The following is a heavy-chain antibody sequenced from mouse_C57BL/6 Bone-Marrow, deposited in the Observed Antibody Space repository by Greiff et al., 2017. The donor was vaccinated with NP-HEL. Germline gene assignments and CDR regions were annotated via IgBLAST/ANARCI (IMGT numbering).Heavy chain of an antibody. CDR2: IYWDDDK. D-gene: IGHD1-1*01. Sequence: QVTLKVSGPGILQSSQTLSLTCSFSGFSLSTSGMGVSWIRQPSGKGLEWLAHIYWDDDKRYNPSLKSRLTISKDTSRNQVFLKITSVDTADTATYYCARRAKGGSSPWYFDVWGTGTTVTVSS. CDR1: GFSLSTSGMG. J-gene: IGHJ1*03. CDR3: ARRAKGGSSPWYFDV. V-gene: IGHV8-12*01.